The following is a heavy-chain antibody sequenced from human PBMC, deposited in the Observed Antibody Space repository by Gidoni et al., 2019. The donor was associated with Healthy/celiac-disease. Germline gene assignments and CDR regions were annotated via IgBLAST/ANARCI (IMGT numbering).Heavy chain of an antibody. V-gene: IGHV3-23*01. CDR3: AKDTYDYVWGSYQDF. D-gene: IGHD3-16*01. Sequence: EVQLLESGGGFVQPGGSLRLSCAASGFTFSSYAMSWVRQAPGKGLEWVSAISGSGGSTYYADSVKGRFTISRDNSKNTLYLQMNSLSAEDTAVYYCAKDTYDYVWGSYQDFWGQGTLVTVSS. CDR1: GFTFSSYA. CDR2: ISGSGGST. J-gene: IGHJ4*02.